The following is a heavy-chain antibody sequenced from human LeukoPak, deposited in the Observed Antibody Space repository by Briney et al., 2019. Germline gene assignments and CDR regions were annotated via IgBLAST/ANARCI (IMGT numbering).Heavy chain of an antibody. CDR1: GFTFSSYA. CDR2: ISYDGSNK. CDR3: ARDSPVDTAMGVTDY. J-gene: IGHJ4*02. Sequence: GGSLRLSCAASGFTFSSYAMHWVRQAPGKGLERVAVISYDGSNKYYADSVKGRFTISRDNSKNTLYLQMNSLRAEDTAVYYCARDSPVDTAMGVTDYWGQGTLVTVSS. V-gene: IGHV3-30*04. D-gene: IGHD5-18*01.